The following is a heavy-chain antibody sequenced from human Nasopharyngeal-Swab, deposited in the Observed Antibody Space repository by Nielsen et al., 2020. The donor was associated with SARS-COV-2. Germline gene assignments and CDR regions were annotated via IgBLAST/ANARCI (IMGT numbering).Heavy chain of an antibody. V-gene: IGHV6-1*01. CDR3: ARIQQQLPGIV. Sequence: SQTLSLTCAISGDSVSNDRAAWSWIRQSPLRGLEWLGRTWYRSKWNYDYANSLSGRLTVSPDTAKNQFSLHLNSVTPDDTAVYYCARIQQQLPGIVWGQGTMVIVSS. D-gene: IGHD6-13*01. CDR1: GDSVSNDRAA. J-gene: IGHJ3*01. CDR2: TWYRSKWNY.